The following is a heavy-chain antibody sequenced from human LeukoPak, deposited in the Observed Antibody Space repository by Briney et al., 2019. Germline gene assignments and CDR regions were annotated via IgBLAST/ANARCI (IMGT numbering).Heavy chain of an antibody. J-gene: IGHJ4*02. CDR3: VKVTAAGFVDH. CDR1: GFTFDDYA. Sequence: PGGSLRLSCAASGFTFDDYAMHWVRQAPGKGLEWVSGTGWNSGGIVYADSVKGRFTISRDNAKNSLYLQMNSLGAEDTAFYYCVKVTAAGFVDHWGQGTLVTVSS. V-gene: IGHV3-9*01. CDR2: TGWNSGGI. D-gene: IGHD6-13*01.